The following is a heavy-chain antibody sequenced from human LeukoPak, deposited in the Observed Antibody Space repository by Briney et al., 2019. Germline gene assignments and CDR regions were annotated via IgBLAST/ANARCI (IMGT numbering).Heavy chain of an antibody. CDR2: FDPEDGET. CDR1: GYTLTELS. V-gene: IGHV1-24*01. CDR3: VRVGVTAATADY. D-gene: IGHD6-25*01. Sequence: ASVKVSCKVSGYTLTELSMHWVRQAPGKGLEWMGGFDPEDGETIYAQKFQDRVTMSSDTSTSTVYMELSSLRSEDTAVYFCVRVGVTAATADYWGQGTLVTVSS. J-gene: IGHJ4*02.